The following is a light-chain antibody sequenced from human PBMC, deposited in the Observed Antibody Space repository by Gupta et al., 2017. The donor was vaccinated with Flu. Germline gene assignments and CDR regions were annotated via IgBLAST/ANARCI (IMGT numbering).Light chain of an antibody. V-gene: IGKV3-15*01. Sequence: GERATLSCRAIQSVSSRIAWFQQTRVQARSLLIYSASTRARGIPARFSGSGSGTEFTLTISSLQSEDFAVYHCQQYNDWPHSFGGGTKVEIK. CDR2: SAS. CDR3: QQYNDWPHS. J-gene: IGKJ4*01. CDR1: QSVSSR.